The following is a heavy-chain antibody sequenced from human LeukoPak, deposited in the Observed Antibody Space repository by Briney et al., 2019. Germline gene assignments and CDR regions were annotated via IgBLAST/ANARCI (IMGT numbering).Heavy chain of an antibody. CDR1: GYTFTGFY. Sequence: ASGKVSCKASGYTFTGFYIHWVRQAPGQGLEWMGWLNCNSGGTNYAQKFQGRVTMTRDTSISAAYLELNRLTSDDTAIYYCARDWIVYSGDDPFPFDYCGQGTLVSVSS. D-gene: IGHD5-12*01. CDR3: ARDWIVYSGDDPFPFDY. J-gene: IGHJ4*02. V-gene: IGHV1-2*02. CDR2: LNCNSGGT.